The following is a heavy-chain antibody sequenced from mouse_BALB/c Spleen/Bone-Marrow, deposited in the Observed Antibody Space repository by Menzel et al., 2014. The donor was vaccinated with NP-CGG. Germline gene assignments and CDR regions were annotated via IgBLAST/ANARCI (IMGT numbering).Heavy chain of an antibody. CDR3: ARVPYGNPRYFDV. D-gene: IGHD2-1*01. Sequence: EVKVVESGGGLVQPGGSLRLSCATSGFTFSDFYMEWVRQPPGKRLEWIAASRNKANDYTTEYSASVKGRFIVSRDTSQSILYLQMNALGAEDTAIYYCARVPYGNPRYFDVWGAGTTVTVSS. CDR2: SRNKANDYTT. V-gene: IGHV7-1*02. CDR1: GFTFSDFY. J-gene: IGHJ1*01.